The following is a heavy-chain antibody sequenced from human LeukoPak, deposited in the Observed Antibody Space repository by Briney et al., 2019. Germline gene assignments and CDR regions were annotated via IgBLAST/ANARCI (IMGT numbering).Heavy chain of an antibody. V-gene: IGHV1-69*13. J-gene: IGHJ4*02. CDR2: IIPIFGTA. CDR3: ARAGPSGSGDYAY. Sequence: ASVKVSCKASGGTFSSYAISWVRQAPGQGLEWMGGIIPIFGTANYAQKFQGRVTITADESTSTAYMELSSLRSEDTAVYYCARAGPSGSGDYAYWGQGTLVTVFS. CDR1: GGTFSSYA. D-gene: IGHD4-17*01.